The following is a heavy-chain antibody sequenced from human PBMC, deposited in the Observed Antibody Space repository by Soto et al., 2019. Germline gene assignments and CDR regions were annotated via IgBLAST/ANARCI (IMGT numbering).Heavy chain of an antibody. Sequence: ASVKVSCKASGYTFSGNYMHWVRQASGQGLEWMGWINPNSGVTNYAQKFQGWVTMTRDTSISTAHMELRSLRSEDTAVYYCALNPPYGAFDIWGQGTMVTVSS. CDR3: ALNPPYGAFDI. J-gene: IGHJ3*02. CDR2: INPNSGVT. D-gene: IGHD3-10*01. V-gene: IGHV1-2*04. CDR1: GYTFSGNY.